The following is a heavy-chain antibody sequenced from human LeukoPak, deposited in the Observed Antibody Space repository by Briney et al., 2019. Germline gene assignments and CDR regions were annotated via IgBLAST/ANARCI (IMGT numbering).Heavy chain of an antibody. CDR3: ARAQVLGVRGVQHFNY. Sequence: GGSLRLSCAASGFTVSSNYMSWVRQAPGKGLEWVSVIYSGGSTYYADSVRGRFTISRDNSKNTLYLQMNSLRAEDTAVYYCARAQVLGVRGVQHFNYWAREPWSPSPQ. D-gene: IGHD3-10*01. J-gene: IGHJ4*02. CDR2: IYSGGST. CDR1: GFTVSSNY. V-gene: IGHV3-66*01.